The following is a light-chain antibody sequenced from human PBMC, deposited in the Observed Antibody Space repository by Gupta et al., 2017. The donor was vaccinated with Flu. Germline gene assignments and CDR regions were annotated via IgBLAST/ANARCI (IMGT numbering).Light chain of an antibody. CDR1: HRLGYSNGNNY. V-gene: IGKV2-30*01. J-gene: IGKJ2*01. CDR2: TVS. CDR3: KHYRHSHT. Sequence: PVTHGQTTYSTCRYSHRLGYSNGNNYLGWLQQSPGQSPRRIICTVSNRDLGGADRFSGSGSANDLTLKNSRGEDEDVGVYYRKHYRHSHTFGQGTKVEIK.